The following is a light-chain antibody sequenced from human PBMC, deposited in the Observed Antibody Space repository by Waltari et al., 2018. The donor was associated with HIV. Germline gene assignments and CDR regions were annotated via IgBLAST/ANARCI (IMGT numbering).Light chain of an antibody. Sequence: SLSASVADRVTITCRASQTINTFLNWYQQKPGRSPKLLIYAASNLQSGVPSRFSGNGSGTDFSLIISSLQPEDFATYYCQQSYKTPFTFGPGTKVDVK. CDR2: AAS. CDR1: QTINTF. V-gene: IGKV1-39*01. CDR3: QQSYKTPFT. J-gene: IGKJ3*01.